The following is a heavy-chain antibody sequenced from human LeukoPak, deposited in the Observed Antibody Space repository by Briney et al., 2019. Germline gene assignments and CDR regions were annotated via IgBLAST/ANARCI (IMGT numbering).Heavy chain of an antibody. CDR3: ARDMEVGQSGGSSWFYYYGMDV. V-gene: IGHV4-59*01. CDR2: IYYSGST. CDR1: GGSISSYY. Sequence: SQTLSLTCTVSGGSISSYYWSWIRQPPGKGLEWVGYIYYSGSTNYNPSLKSRVTISVDTSKNQFSLKLSSVTAADTAVYYCARDMEVGQSGGSSWFYYYGMDVWGQGTTVTVSS. D-gene: IGHD6-13*01. J-gene: IGHJ6*02.